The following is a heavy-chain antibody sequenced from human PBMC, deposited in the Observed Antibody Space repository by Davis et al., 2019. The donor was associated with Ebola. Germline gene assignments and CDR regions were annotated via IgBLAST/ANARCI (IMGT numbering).Heavy chain of an antibody. D-gene: IGHD3-16*01. CDR3: AREAGGGAFDI. CDR2: IYYSGTT. V-gene: IGHV4-31*03. CDR1: GGSISSGGYY. J-gene: IGHJ3*02. Sequence: SETLSLTCSVAGGSISSGGYYWNWIRQHPGAGLEWIGIIYYSGTTHYNPSLKSRVIISRDTSKNQFSLKLSSVTAADTAVYYCAREAGGGAFDIWGQGTMITVSS.